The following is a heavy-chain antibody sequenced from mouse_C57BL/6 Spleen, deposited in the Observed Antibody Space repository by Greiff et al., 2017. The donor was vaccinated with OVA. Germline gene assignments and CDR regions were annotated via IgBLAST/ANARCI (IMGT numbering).Heavy chain of an antibody. J-gene: IGHJ2*01. CDR3: VRGEIYYDYDGGFFNY. D-gene: IGHD2-4*01. V-gene: IGHV10-3*01. CDR2: IRSKSSNYAT. Sequence: EVKLLESGGGLVQPKGSLKLSCAASGFTFTTYAMPWVRQAPGKGLEWVGRIRSKSSNYATYYADSGKDRFTISRDDSQSMLYLQRNSLKAEDTAMYDGVRGEIYYDYDGGFFNYWGQGTTLTVSS. CDR1: GFTFTTYA.